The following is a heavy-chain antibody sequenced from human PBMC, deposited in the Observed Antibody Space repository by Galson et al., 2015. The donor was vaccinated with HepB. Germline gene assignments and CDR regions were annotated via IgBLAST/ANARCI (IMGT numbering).Heavy chain of an antibody. J-gene: IGHJ4*02. Sequence: SLRLSCAASGFTFSNAWMSWVRQAPGKGLEWVGRIKSKTDGGTTDYAAPVKGRFTISRDDSKNTLYLQMNSLKTEDTAVYYCTTFRYSGYVVVYWGQGTLVTVSS. CDR2: IKSKTDGGTT. CDR3: TTFRYSGYVVVY. V-gene: IGHV3-15*01. CDR1: GFTFSNAW. D-gene: IGHD5-12*01.